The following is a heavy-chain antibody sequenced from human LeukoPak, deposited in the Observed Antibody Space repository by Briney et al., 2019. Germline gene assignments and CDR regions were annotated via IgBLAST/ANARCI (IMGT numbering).Heavy chain of an antibody. V-gene: IGHV5-51*01. CDR3: ATLDPGDGHWYFDL. Sequence: GESLKISCKDSGYRFTSYWIGWVCQMPGKGLEWMGIIYPGDSDTRYSPSFQGQVTISADKSISTAYLQWSSLKASDTAMYYCATLDPGDGHWYFDLWGRGTLVTVSS. CDR1: GYRFTSYW. J-gene: IGHJ2*01. D-gene: IGHD3-16*01. CDR2: IYPGDSDT.